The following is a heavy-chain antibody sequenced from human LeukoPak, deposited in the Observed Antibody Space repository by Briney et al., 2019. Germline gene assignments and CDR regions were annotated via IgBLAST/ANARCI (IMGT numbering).Heavy chain of an antibody. CDR1: GYTFTDYY. CDR3: ARAWGGYDFVDY. Sequence: ASVMVSCKASGYTFTDYYLHWVRQAPGQGLEWMGIINPSGGSTSYAQKFQGRVTMTRDTSTSTVYMELSSLRSEDTAVYYCARAWGGYDFVDYWGQGTLVTVSS. V-gene: IGHV1-46*01. D-gene: IGHD5-12*01. CDR2: INPSGGST. J-gene: IGHJ4*02.